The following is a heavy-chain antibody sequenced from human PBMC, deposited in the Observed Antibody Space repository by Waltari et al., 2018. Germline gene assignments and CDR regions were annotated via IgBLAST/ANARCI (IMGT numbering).Heavy chain of an antibody. D-gene: IGHD6-6*01. J-gene: IGHJ6*02. CDR3: ARARPGYYYGMDV. CDR2: IKHSGST. CDR1: GGSFSGYY. Sequence: QVQLQQWGAGLLKPSETLSLTCAGYGGSFSGYYWSCIRQPPGKGLEWIGEIKHSGSTNYNPSLKSRVTISVDTSKNQFSLKLSSVTAADTAVYYCARARPGYYYGMDVWGQGTTVTVSS. V-gene: IGHV4-34*01.